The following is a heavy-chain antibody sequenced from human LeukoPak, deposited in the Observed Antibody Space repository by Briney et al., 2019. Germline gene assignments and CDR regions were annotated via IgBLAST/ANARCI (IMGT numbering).Heavy chain of an antibody. V-gene: IGHV1-69*05. CDR2: IIPIFGTA. CDR1: GGTFSSYA. Sequence: ASVKVSCKASGGTFSSYAISWVRQAPGQGLEWMGGIIPIFGTANYAQKFQGRVTITTDESTSTAYMELSSLRSEDTAVYYCARDLGEDMVREYHNWFDPWGQGTLVTVSS. J-gene: IGHJ5*02. D-gene: IGHD3-10*01. CDR3: ARDLGEDMVREYHNWFDP.